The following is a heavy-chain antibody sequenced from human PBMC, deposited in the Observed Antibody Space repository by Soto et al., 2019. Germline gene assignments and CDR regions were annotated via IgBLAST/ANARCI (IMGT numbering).Heavy chain of an antibody. V-gene: IGHV3-33*01. CDR2: IWSDGNNR. J-gene: IGHJ4*02. CDR3: ARDSIRVPADFDY. D-gene: IGHD1-20*01. Sequence: PLGGSLRLSCAASGFTFTNYGFHWVRQAPGKGLEWVAAIWSDGNNRYNGGAVEGRFTISKDNSKNMLYLQMNDLRVEDTALYYCARDSIRVPADFDYWGQGTLVTVS. CDR1: GFTFTNYG.